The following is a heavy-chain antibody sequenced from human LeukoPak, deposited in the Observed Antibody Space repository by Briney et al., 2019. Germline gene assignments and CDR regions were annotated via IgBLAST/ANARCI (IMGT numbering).Heavy chain of an antibody. D-gene: IGHD5-18*01. V-gene: IGHV3-74*01. J-gene: IGHJ4*02. CDR1: GFTFSTYW. Sequence: QTGGSLRLSCAASGFTFSTYWMHRARQVPGKGLVWVSRINSNGNTTPYADSVKGRFTISRDNAKNTLFLQMNSLRAEDTAVYYCARGGGNSYAPVDYWGQGTLVTVSS. CDR3: ARGGGNSYAPVDY. CDR2: INSNGNTT.